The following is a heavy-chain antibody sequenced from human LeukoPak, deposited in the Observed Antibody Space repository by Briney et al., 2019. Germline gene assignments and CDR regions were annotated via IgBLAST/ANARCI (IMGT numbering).Heavy chain of an antibody. Sequence: GGSLRLSCAGSGFTFRNYWMGWVRQPPGKGLEWVANIRQDGGDNHYVDSVKGRFTISRDSARNSLSLQMNSLRAEDTAVYYCTKWSTSGSYYTEWGQGTLVIVPS. CDR2: IRQDGGDN. CDR1: GFTFRNYW. V-gene: IGHV3-7*01. CDR3: TKWSTSGSYYTE. D-gene: IGHD3-10*01. J-gene: IGHJ4*02.